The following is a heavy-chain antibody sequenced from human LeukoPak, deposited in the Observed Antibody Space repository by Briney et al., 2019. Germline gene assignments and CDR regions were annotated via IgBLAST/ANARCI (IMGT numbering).Heavy chain of an antibody. D-gene: IGHD2-2*01. J-gene: IGHJ6*03. CDR1: GYTFTSYG. CDR2: ISAYNGNT. CDR3: ARVDVVAARYYYYYMDV. Sequence: ASVKVSCKASGYTFTSYGISWVRQAPGQGLEWMGWISAYNGNTNYAQKLQGRVTMTTETSTSTAYMELRSLRSDDTAVYYCARVDVVAARYYYYYMDVWGKGTTVTVSS. V-gene: IGHV1-18*01.